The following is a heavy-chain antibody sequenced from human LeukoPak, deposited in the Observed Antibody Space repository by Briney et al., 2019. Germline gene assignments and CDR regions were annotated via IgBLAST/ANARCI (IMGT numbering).Heavy chain of an antibody. D-gene: IGHD6-19*01. CDR2: IKSEADGGTT. Sequence: GGSLRLSCAASGITFSNAWMSWVRQAPGKGLEWIGRIKSEADGGTTVYAAPVKGRFTISRDDSKNTLYLQMDSLQTEDTAVYYCAKDQGSSGWKDAFDIWGQGTMVTVSS. CDR1: GITFSNAW. V-gene: IGHV3-15*01. CDR3: AKDQGSSGWKDAFDI. J-gene: IGHJ3*02.